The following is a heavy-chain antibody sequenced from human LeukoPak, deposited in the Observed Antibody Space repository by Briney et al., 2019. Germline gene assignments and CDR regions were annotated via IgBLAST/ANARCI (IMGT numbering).Heavy chain of an antibody. CDR3: ARGVSYSFDY. CDR2: TYHRSKWYN. D-gene: IGHD1-26*01. Sequence: SQTLSLTCAISGDSVSSNSAAWNWIRQSPSRGLEWLGSTYHRSKWYNDYALSVIGRISVNPDTPKNQFSLQLNSVTPEDMAVYYCARGVSYSFDYWGQGTLVTVSS. CDR1: GDSVSSNSAA. J-gene: IGHJ4*02. V-gene: IGHV6-1*01.